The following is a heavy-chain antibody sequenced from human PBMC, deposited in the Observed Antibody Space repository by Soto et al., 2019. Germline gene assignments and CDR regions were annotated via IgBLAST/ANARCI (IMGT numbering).Heavy chain of an antibody. V-gene: IGHV1-69*02. CDR3: ASYDSSGYYYGYFDY. CDR2: IIPILGIA. J-gene: IGHJ4*02. CDR1: GGTFSSYT. Sequence: ASVKVSCKASGGTFSSYTISWVRQAPGQGLEWMGRIIPILGIANYAQKFQGRVTITADKSTSTAYMELSSLRSEDTAVYYCASYDSSGYYYGYFDYWGQGTLVTVSS. D-gene: IGHD3-22*01.